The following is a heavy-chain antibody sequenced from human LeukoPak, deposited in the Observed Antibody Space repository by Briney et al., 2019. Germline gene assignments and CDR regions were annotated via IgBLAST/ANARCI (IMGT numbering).Heavy chain of an antibody. CDR2: INWNGGST. CDR1: GFTFDDYG. V-gene: IGHV3-20*04. CDR3: ARDRRTYYYGSGIFDI. Sequence: GGALRLSCAASGFTFDDYGMSWVRQAPGKGLEWVSGINWNGGSTGYADSVKGRFTISRDNAKNSLYLQMNSLRAEDTALYYCARDRRTYYYGSGIFDIWGQGTMVTVSS. D-gene: IGHD3-10*01. J-gene: IGHJ3*02.